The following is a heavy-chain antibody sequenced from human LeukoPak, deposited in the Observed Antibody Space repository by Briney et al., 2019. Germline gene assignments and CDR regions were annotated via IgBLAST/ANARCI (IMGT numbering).Heavy chain of an antibody. J-gene: IGHJ4*02. CDR3: ARCVHGSVFSSDRGGVSADY. CDR1: GGTFSSYA. D-gene: IGHD6-19*01. V-gene: IGHV1-69*13. CDR2: IIPVFGTA. Sequence: SVKVSCKASGGTFSSYAISWVRQAPGQGLEWMGGIIPVFGTANYAQKFQGRVTITADESTSTAYMELRSLRSEDTAVYYCARCVHGSVFSSDRGGVSADYWGQRPVHTLSS.